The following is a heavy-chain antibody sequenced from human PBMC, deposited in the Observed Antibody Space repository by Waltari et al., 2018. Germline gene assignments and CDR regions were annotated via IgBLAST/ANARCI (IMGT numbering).Heavy chain of an antibody. CDR1: GYTFTGYY. D-gene: IGHD2-2*01. V-gene: IGHV1-2*02. CDR2: INPNSGDT. CDR3: ARASTPDIVVVPAAIGY. Sequence: QVQLVQSGAEVKKPGASVKVSCKASGYTFTGYYMHWVRQAPGQGLEWMGWINPNSGDTNYAQKFQGRVAMTRDTSISTAYMELSRLRSDDTAVYYCARASTPDIVVVPAAIGYWGQGTLVTVSS. J-gene: IGHJ4*02.